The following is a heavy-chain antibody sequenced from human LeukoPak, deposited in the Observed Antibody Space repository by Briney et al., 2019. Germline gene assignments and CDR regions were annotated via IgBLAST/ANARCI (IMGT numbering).Heavy chain of an antibody. V-gene: IGHV4-34*01. CDR3: ARDRTTGTTGPFFDY. D-gene: IGHD1-7*01. CDR2: INHSGTT. Sequence: PSETPSLTCAVYGGSFSDYHWSWIRQPPGKGLEWIGEINHSGTTKYNPSLKSRVTISVDTSKNQFSLKLSSVTAADTAVYYCARDRTTGTTGPFFDYWGQGTLVTVSS. CDR1: GGSFSDYH. J-gene: IGHJ4*02.